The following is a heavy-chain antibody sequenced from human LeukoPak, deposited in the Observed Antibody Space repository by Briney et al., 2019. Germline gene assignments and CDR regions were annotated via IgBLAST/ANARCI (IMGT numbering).Heavy chain of an antibody. CDR3: ARDTYYYDSSGYYHAFDI. CDR2: INPSGGST. D-gene: IGHD3-22*01. CDR1: GYTFTSYD. V-gene: IGHV1-46*01. J-gene: IGHJ3*02. Sequence: GASVKVSCKASGYTFTSYDINWVRQAPGQGLEWMGIINPSGGSTSYAQKFQGRVTMTRDMSTSTVYMELSSLRSEDTAVYYCARDTYYYDSSGYYHAFDIWGQGTMVTVSS.